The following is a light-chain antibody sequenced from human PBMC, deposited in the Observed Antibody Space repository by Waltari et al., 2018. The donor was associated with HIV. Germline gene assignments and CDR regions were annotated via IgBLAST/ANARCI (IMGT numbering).Light chain of an antibody. Sequence: DIVMTQTPLSLSATPGQPASFSCRSSQSLLHSDGKNYLYWNVQKTGQPRQLLTHEVSNRFSGVPDRFSGSGSETNCTLKISRVEAEDVGIYYCMQTIELPQTFGQGTKLEIK. V-gene: IGKV2D-29*01. CDR1: QSLLHSDGKNY. J-gene: IGKJ2*01. CDR3: MQTIELPQT. CDR2: EVS.